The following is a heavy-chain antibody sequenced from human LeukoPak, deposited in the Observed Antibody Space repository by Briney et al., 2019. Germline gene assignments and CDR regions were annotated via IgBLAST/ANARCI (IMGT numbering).Heavy chain of an antibody. D-gene: IGHD3-9*01. J-gene: IGHJ4*02. CDR2: IRSKPYGGTT. V-gene: IGHV3-49*04. CDR1: GFTFGDYA. CDR3: TRDYDILTGPCGY. Sequence: GGSLGLSCTASGFTFGDYAMTWVRQAPGKGLEWVSLIRSKPYGGTTEYAASVKGRFTISRDDSKSIAYLQMNSLKTEDTAVYYCTRDYDILTGPCGYWGQGTLVTVSS.